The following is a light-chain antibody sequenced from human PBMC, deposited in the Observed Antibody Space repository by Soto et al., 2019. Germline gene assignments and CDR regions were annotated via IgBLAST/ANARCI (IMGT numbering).Light chain of an antibody. V-gene: IGKV1-5*01. CDR1: ERMSGW. CDR3: QQYDSYSAT. J-gene: IGKJ1*01. Sequence: DIQMTHVPSSRSASVPDSVPITCRASERMSGWLAWYQQKPGIPPTLLIYDVFSLIRGVPSTFSGSGAGTEFTLPISSLQPYDFATYYCQQYDSYSATFGQGTMV. CDR2: DVF.